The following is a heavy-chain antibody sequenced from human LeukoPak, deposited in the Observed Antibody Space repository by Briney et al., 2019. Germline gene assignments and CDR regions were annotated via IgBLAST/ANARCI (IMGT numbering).Heavy chain of an antibody. CDR2: INDNGSTR. CDR1: GFTFSNYA. V-gene: IGHV3-23*01. Sequence: GGSLRLSCGASGFTFSNYAMSWVRQAPGKGLEWVSGINDNGSTRFYAASVKGRFTSSRDNPKNTLYLQMNGLRVEDTAVYYSAKSWFGELWKFDYWGQGTLVTVSS. CDR3: AKSWFGELWKFDY. D-gene: IGHD3-10*01. J-gene: IGHJ4*02.